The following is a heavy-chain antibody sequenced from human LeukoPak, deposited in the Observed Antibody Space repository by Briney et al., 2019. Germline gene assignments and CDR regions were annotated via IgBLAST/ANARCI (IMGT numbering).Heavy chain of an antibody. CDR2: IKEDGSKK. CDR1: GFTFSLYW. CDR3: ARATRDDFGDVHDAFDV. V-gene: IGHV3-7*01. J-gene: IGHJ3*01. Sequence: GGSLRLSCATSGFTFSLYWMNWVRQAPGKGLEWVANIKEDGSKKYYVESVKGRFTISRDNAKNSVFLQMNTLRADNTAIYYCARATRDDFGDVHDAFDVWGQGTMVAVSS. D-gene: IGHD4-17*01.